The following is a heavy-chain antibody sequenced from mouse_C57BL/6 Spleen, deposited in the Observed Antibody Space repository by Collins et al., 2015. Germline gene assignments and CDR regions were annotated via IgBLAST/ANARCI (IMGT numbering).Heavy chain of an antibody. J-gene: IGHJ3*01. CDR2: INYSGNT. Sequence: DAQLQESGPGLVKPSQSLSLTCTVTGYSITSDYAWNWIRQFPGNKLEWMGYINYSGNTSFNPSLKSRISITRDTSKNQFFLQLNSVTTEDTATYYCARSPIYYGNPWFAYWGQGTLVTVSA. D-gene: IGHD2-1*01. CDR1: GYSITSDYA. CDR3: ARSPIYYGNPWFAY. V-gene: IGHV3-2*02.